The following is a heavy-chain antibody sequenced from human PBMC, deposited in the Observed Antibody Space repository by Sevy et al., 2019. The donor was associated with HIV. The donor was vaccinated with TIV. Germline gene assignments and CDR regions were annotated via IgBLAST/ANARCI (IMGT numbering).Heavy chain of an antibody. D-gene: IGHD6-13*01. CDR3: AREGSSWYIGYYDYGMDV. Sequence: ASVKVSCKASGYTFTGYYMHWVRQAPGQGLEWMGWINPNSGGTNYAQKFQGWVTMTRATSISTAYMELSRLRSDDTAVYYCAREGSSWYIGYYDYGMDVWGQGTTVTVSS. CDR2: INPNSGGT. V-gene: IGHV1-2*04. J-gene: IGHJ6*02. CDR1: GYTFTGYY.